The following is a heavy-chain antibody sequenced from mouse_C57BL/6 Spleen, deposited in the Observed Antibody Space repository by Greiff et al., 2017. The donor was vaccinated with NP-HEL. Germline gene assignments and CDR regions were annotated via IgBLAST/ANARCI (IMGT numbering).Heavy chain of an antibody. CDR3: ARRYGSSYWYFDV. J-gene: IGHJ1*03. CDR2: IDPSDSYT. CDR1: GYTFTSYW. V-gene: IGHV1-50*01. D-gene: IGHD1-1*01. Sequence: VQLQQSGAELVKPGASVKLSCKASGYTFTSYWMQWVKQRPGQGLEWIGEIDPSDSYTNYNQKFKGKATLTVDTSSSTAYMQLSSLTSEDSAVDYCARRYGSSYWYFDVWGTGTTVTVSS.